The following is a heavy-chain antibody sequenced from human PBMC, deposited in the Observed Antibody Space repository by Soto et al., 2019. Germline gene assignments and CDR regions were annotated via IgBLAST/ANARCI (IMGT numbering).Heavy chain of an antibody. J-gene: IGHJ5*02. V-gene: IGHV4-30-4*01. Sequence: SEALSLTCTVSGGSISSGDYYWSWIRQPPGKGLEWIGYIYHSGSTYYNPSLKSRVTISVDTSKNQFSLKLSSVTAADTAVYYCARERPDGARLDPWGQGTLVTVSS. CDR2: IYHSGST. CDR1: GGSISSGDYY. CDR3: ARERPDGARLDP. D-gene: IGHD6-6*01.